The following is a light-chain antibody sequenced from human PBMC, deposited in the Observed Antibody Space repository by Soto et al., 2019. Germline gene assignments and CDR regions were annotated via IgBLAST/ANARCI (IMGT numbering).Light chain of an antibody. CDR1: ESVNRW. V-gene: IGKV1-5*03. J-gene: IGKJ4*01. Sequence: DIQLTQFPSTLSASVGDKVTITCRASESVNRWLAWYQQKPGKAPKLLIYKASTLENGVPPRFRGSGSGTGFTLTISSLKPDDFATYYCHQYNSYSTFGGGTKV. CDR2: KAS. CDR3: HQYNSYST.